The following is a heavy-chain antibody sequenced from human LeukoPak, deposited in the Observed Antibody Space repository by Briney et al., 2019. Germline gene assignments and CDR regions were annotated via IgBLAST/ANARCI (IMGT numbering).Heavy chain of an antibody. J-gene: IGHJ4*02. CDR2: IKQDGSEK. CDR1: GFTFSNYW. V-gene: IGHV3-7*01. Sequence: GGSLRLSCVASGFTFSNYWMSWVRQVPGKGLEWVANIKQDGSEKYYVDSVKGRFTISRDNAKDSLYLQMNSLRAEDTAVYFCASNYGLFDYWGQGTLVTVSS. D-gene: IGHD3-16*01. CDR3: ASNYGLFDY.